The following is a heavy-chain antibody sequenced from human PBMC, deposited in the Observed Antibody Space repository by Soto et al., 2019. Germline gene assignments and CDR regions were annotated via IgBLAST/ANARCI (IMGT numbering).Heavy chain of an antibody. J-gene: IGHJ6*02. CDR3: ARRAEYASGSGYNYYYGMDV. V-gene: IGHV3-33*01. D-gene: IGHD3-22*01. Sequence: SGGSLRLSCAASGFSFRSYGMNWVRQAPGKGLEWVAVIWSDGSQRYYAGSVNGRFTISRDNSENTLFLEMYGLRADDTAVYYCARRAEYASGSGYNYYYGMDVWGQGTTVTVSS. CDR2: IWSDGSQR. CDR1: GFSFRSYG.